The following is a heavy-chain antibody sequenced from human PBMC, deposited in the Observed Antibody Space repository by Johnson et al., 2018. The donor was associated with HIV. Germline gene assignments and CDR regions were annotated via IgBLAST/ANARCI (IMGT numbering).Heavy chain of an antibody. CDR2: IWWNSGSI. V-gene: IGHV3-9*01. J-gene: IGHJ3*02. CDR3: ARARSDVWSGYRAFDI. CDR1: GFTFDDYA. Sequence: VQLVESGGGLVQPGGSLRLSCAASGFTFDDYAMHWVRQAPGKGLEWVSGIWWNSGSIGYADSVKGRFTISRDNAKNSLYLQMNSLRAEDRAVYYCARARSDVWSGYRAFDIWGQGTMVTVSS. D-gene: IGHD3-3*01.